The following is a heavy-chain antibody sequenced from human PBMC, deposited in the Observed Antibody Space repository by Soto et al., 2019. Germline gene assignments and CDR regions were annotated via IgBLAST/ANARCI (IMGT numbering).Heavy chain of an antibody. J-gene: IGHJ4*02. D-gene: IGHD3-22*01. Sequence: SETLSLTCTVSGGSISSYYWSWIRQPPGKGLEWIGYIYYSGSTNYNPSLKSRVTISVDTSKNQFSLKLGSVTAADTAVYYCARATYDSSGYYYPRYWGQGTLVTVSS. V-gene: IGHV4-59*01. CDR2: IYYSGST. CDR3: ARATYDSSGYYYPRY. CDR1: GGSISSYY.